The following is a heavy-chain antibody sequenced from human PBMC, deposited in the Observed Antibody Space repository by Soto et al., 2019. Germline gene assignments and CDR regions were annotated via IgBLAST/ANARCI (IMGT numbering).Heavy chain of an antibody. CDR2: IVVGSGNT. J-gene: IGHJ4*02. CDR1: GFTFTSSA. D-gene: IGHD3-10*01. V-gene: IGHV1-58*02. Sequence: QMQLVQSGPEVKKPGTSVKVSCKASGFTFTSSAMQWVRQARGQRLEWIGWIVVGSGNTNYAQKFQERVTITRDMSTRTAYMELSSLRSEDTAVYYCAATRDYYGSGRGIDYWGQGTLVTVSS. CDR3: AATRDYYGSGRGIDY.